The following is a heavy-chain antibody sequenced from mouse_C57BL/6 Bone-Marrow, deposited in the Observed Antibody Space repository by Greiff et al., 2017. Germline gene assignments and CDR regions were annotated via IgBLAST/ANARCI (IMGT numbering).Heavy chain of an antibody. J-gene: IGHJ2*01. Sequence: EVQGVESGGDLVKPGGSLKLSCAASGFTFSSYGMSWVRQTPDKRLEWVATISSGGSYTYSPDSVKGRFTISRDNAKNTLYLQMSSLKSEDTAMYYCARQRAYGREYYVDYWGQGTTLTVSS. D-gene: IGHD1-1*01. V-gene: IGHV5-6*01. CDR2: ISSGGSYT. CDR1: GFTFSSYG. CDR3: ARQRAYGREYYVDY.